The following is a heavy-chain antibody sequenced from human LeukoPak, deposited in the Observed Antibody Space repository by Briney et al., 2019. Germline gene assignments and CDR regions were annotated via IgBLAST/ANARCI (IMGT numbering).Heavy chain of an antibody. V-gene: IGHV4-34*01. CDR2: INHSGST. Sequence: KASETLSLTCAVYGGSFSGYYWSWIRQPPGKGLEWIGEINHSGSTNYNPSLKSRVTISVDTSKNQFSLKLSSVTAADTAVYYCASGYSSGSDDDYWGQGTLVTVSS. CDR3: ASGYSSGSDDDY. CDR1: GGSFSGYY. D-gene: IGHD6-19*01. J-gene: IGHJ4*02.